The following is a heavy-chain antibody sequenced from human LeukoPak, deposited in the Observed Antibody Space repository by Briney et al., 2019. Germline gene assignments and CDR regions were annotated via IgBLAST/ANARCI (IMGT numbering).Heavy chain of an antibody. CDR3: ARGAYYYGSGKIFGY. CDR2: FYTSGST. D-gene: IGHD3-10*01. CDR1: GGSISSYY. V-gene: IGHV4-4*07. Sequence: PSETLSLTCTVSGGSISSYYWSWIRQPAGKGLESIGRFYTSGSTNYNPSLKSRVTMSVDTSKNQFSLKLSSVTAADTAVYYCARGAYYYGSGKIFGYWGQGTLVTVSS. J-gene: IGHJ4*02.